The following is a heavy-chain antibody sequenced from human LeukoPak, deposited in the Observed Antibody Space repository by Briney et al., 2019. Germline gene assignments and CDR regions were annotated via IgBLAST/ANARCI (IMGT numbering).Heavy chain of an antibody. D-gene: IGHD3-10*01. V-gene: IGHV1-18*01. CDR2: ISAYNGNT. CDR1: GYTFTSYG. J-gene: IGHJ4*02. CDR3: ARASRYGSGSYSPY. Sequence: VASVKISCKASGYTFTSYGISWVRQAPGQGLEWMGWISAYNGNTNYAQKLQGRVTMTTDTSTSTAYMELRSLRSDDTAVYYCARASRYGSGSYSPYWGQGTLVTVSS.